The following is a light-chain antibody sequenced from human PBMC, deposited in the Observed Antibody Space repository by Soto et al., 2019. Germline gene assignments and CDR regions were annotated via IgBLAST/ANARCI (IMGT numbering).Light chain of an antibody. CDR2: AAS. Sequence: DLQRTQSPSTLSGSVGARVTITCRASQTISSWLAWYQQKPGKAPKLLIFAASSLQSGVPSRFSGSRSGPDFTLTISSLQPEDFATYYCHQSYSSPRTFGQGTKVDIK. V-gene: IGKV1-39*01. CDR1: QTISSW. CDR3: HQSYSSPRT. J-gene: IGKJ1*01.